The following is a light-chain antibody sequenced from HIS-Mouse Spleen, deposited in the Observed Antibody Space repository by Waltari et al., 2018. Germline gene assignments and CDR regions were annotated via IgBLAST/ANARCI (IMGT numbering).Light chain of an antibody. Sequence: SYELTQPSSVSVSPGQTARITCSGDVLAKKYARWFQQKPGQAPGLVIYKAGERPSGIPERFSGSSSWTTVTLTISGAQVEDEADYYCYSAADNSGVFGGGTKLTVL. J-gene: IGLJ2*01. CDR2: KAG. CDR1: VLAKKY. V-gene: IGLV3-27*01. CDR3: YSAADNSGV.